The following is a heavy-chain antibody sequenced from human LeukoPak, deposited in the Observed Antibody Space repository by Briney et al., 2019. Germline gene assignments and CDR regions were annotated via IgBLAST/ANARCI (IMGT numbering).Heavy chain of an antibody. V-gene: IGHV4-59*12. Sequence: SETLSLTCTVSGGSISSYYWSWIRQPPGKGLEWIGYIYYSGSTNYNPSLKSRVTISVDTSKNQFSLKLSSVTAADTAVYYCARGTSVGYYYDSSGYPKYYFDYWGQGTLVTVSS. CDR3: ARGTSVGYYYDSSGYPKYYFDY. J-gene: IGHJ4*02. CDR2: IYYSGST. CDR1: GGSISSYY. D-gene: IGHD3-22*01.